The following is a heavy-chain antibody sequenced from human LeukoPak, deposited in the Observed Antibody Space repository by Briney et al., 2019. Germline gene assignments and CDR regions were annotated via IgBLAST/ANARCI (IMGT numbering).Heavy chain of an antibody. CDR3: AKDSPFGGN. CDR1: GFTFSSYA. D-gene: IGHD1-26*01. V-gene: IGHV3-7*01. J-gene: IGHJ4*02. Sequence: GGSLRLSCAASGFTFSSYAMHWVRQAPGKGLEWVANIKGDGSEKNYVGSVKGRFTISRDNAKNSLYLQMNSLRAEDTAVYYCAKDSPFGGNWGQGTLVTVSS. CDR2: IKGDGSEK.